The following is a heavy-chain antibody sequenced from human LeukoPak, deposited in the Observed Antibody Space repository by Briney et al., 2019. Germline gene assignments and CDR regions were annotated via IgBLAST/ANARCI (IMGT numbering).Heavy chain of an antibody. D-gene: IGHD2-2*01. J-gene: IGHJ5*02. CDR3: ARGYCSSTSCRNWFDP. CDR2: INHSGST. CDR1: GGSFSGYY. V-gene: IGHV4-34*01. Sequence: PSETLSPTCAVYGGSFSGYYWSWIRQPPGKGLEWIGEINHSGSTNYNPSLKSRVTISVDTSKNQFSLKLSSVTAADTAVYYCARGYCSSTSCRNWFDPWGQGTLVTVSS.